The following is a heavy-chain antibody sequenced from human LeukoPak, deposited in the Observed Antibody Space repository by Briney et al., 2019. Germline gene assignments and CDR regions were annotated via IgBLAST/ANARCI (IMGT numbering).Heavy chain of an antibody. Sequence: GGSLRLSCAASGFTFSDYWMHWVRQAPGKGLVWVSRINSDGSTTNYADSVKGRFTISRDNAKNSLYLQMNSLRAEDTAVYYCARAHSSSSGAFDIWGQGTMVTVSS. CDR2: INSDGSTT. D-gene: IGHD6-13*01. V-gene: IGHV3-74*01. CDR3: ARAHSSSSGAFDI. J-gene: IGHJ3*02. CDR1: GFTFSDYW.